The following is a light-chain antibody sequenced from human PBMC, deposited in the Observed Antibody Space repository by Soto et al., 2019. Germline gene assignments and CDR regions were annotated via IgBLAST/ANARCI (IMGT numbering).Light chain of an antibody. CDR3: QQYNNWPVA. CDR2: GAS. CDR1: QSVSSN. V-gene: IGKV3-15*01. Sequence: IVMTQSPATLSVSPGDRATLSXKASQSVSSNLAWYQQKPGQAPRLLIYGASTRATAIPARFSGSGSGTEFTLTISSLQSEDFAVYYCQQYNNWPVAFGQGTKVDI. J-gene: IGKJ1*01.